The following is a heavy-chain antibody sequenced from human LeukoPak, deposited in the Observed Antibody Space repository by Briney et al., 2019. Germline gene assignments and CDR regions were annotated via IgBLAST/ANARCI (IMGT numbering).Heavy chain of an antibody. D-gene: IGHD3-10*01. CDR1: GGPFGGYF. J-gene: IGHJ4*02. V-gene: IGHV4-34*01. CDR3: ARRYYYNLGSFPFDF. CDR2: IHNSGTT. Sequence: SETLPLTCAVSGGPFGGYFWSWIRQSSGKGLEWIGEIHNSGTTNYNPSLNSRVTISEDTSKNQFYLNLSSVTAADTAVYYCARRYYYNLGSFPFDFWGQGTLVTVSS.